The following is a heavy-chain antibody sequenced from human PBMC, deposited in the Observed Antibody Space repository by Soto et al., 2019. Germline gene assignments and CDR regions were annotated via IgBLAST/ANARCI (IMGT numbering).Heavy chain of an antibody. Sequence: ASVKVSCKASGYIFTSYGISWVRQAPGQGLEWMGWISAYNGNTNYAQKLQGRVTMTTDTSTSTAYMELRSLRSDDTAVYYCARVRDILTGYYIVPGWFDPWGQGTLVTVSS. J-gene: IGHJ5*02. V-gene: IGHV1-18*01. CDR2: ISAYNGNT. CDR3: ARVRDILTGYYIVPGWFDP. CDR1: GYIFTSYG. D-gene: IGHD3-9*01.